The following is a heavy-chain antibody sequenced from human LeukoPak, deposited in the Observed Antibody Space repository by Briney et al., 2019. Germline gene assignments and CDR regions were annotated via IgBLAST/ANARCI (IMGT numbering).Heavy chain of an antibody. J-gene: IGHJ4*02. V-gene: IGHV3-11*06. Sequence: GGSLRLSCAASGFTFRDSAMSWIRQAPGKGLEWVSYISSSDTYTNYADSVKGRFTISRDNAKNSLYLQMNSLRAEDTAMYYCARGSYSSGSSADYWGQGTLVTVSS. CDR2: ISSSDTYT. CDR1: GFTFRDSA. D-gene: IGHD6-19*01. CDR3: ARGSYSSGSSADY.